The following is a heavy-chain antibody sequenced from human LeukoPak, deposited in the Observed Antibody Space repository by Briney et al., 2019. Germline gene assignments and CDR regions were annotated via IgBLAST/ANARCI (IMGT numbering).Heavy chain of an antibody. D-gene: IGHD1-26*01. Sequence: GGSLRLSCAASGFTVSSNYMSWVRQAPGKGLEWVSVIYSGGSTYYADSVKGRFTISRDNSKNTLYLQMNSLRAEDTAVYYCARDIVGANWFDPWGQGTLVTVSS. CDR2: IYSGGST. CDR3: ARDIVGANWFDP. J-gene: IGHJ5*02. CDR1: GFTVSSNY. V-gene: IGHV3-66*01.